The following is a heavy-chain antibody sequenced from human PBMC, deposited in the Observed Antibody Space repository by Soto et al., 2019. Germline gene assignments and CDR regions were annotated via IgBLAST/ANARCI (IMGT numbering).Heavy chain of an antibody. J-gene: IGHJ3*02. CDR3: ARRVIRSVNVLRYFDWLSKLDAFDI. D-gene: IGHD3-9*01. CDR1: GGSISSYY. V-gene: IGHV4-59*08. Sequence: SETLSLTCTVSGGSISSYYWSWIRQPPGKGLEWIGYIYYSGSTNYNPSLKSRVTISVDTSKNQFSLKLSSVTAADTAVYYCARRVIRSVNVLRYFDWLSKLDAFDIWGQGTMVTVSS. CDR2: IYYSGST.